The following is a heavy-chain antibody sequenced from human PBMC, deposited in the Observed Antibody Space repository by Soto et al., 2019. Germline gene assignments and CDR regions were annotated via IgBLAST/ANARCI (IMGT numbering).Heavy chain of an antibody. Sequence: SETLSLTCAFYGGSFSGYYWSWIRQPPGKGLEWIGQINHSGSTNYNPSLKSRVTISVDTSKNQFSLKVTSVTAADTAVYYCARSNTGFDPWGLGTLVTVSS. CDR3: ARSNTGFDP. J-gene: IGHJ5*02. V-gene: IGHV4-34*01. CDR1: GGSFSGYY. CDR2: INHSGST. D-gene: IGHD4-4*01.